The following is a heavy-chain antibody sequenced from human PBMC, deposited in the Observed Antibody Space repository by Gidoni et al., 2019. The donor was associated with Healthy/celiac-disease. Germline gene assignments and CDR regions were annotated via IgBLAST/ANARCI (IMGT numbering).Heavy chain of an antibody. CDR2: IDWDDDK. D-gene: IGHD3-9*01. J-gene: IGHJ4*02. V-gene: IGHV2-70*01. CDR3: ARTYYDILTGYHYFDY. Sequence: QVTLRESGPPLVQPTQTLTLTCTFSGFPLSTIGMCVSWIRHPPGKALEWLALIDWDDDKYYSTSLKTRLTISKDTSKNQVVLTMTNMDPVDTATYYCARTYYDILTGYHYFDYWGQGTLVTVSS. CDR1: GFPLSTIGMC.